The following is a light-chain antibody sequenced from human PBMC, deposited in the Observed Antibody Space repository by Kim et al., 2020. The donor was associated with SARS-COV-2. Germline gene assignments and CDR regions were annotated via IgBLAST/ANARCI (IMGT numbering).Light chain of an antibody. CDR3: QVWDSRTVV. J-gene: IGLJ2*01. CDR2: RDK. CDR1: NIENKN. Sequence: SVALGQTATIPCGGNNIENKNVHWNHQRPGQAPVLVMYRDKKRPSGIPERLSGANSGNTATLTINRVEAGDEGDYYCQVWDSRTVVFGGGTKVAVL. V-gene: IGLV3-9*01.